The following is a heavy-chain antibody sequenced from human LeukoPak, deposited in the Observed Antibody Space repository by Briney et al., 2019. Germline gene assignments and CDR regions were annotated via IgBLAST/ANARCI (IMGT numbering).Heavy chain of an antibody. V-gene: IGHV3-69-1*02. CDR2: SMGLSTHI. Sequence: PGGSLRLSCAASGFTFSDYDMNGCLQAPGKGRQGGSSSMGLSTHIYYRDSVKGRFSISRDNAKNSVYLQMHSLGVAATAIYYCGRAFPPLRTSSAGDLWGQGVLVTVSS. CDR3: GRAFPPLRTSSAGDL. D-gene: IGHD3-16*01. J-gene: IGHJ4*02. CDR1: GFTFSDYD.